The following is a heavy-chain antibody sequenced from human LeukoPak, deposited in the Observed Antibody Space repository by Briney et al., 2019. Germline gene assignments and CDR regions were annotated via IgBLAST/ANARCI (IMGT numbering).Heavy chain of an antibody. V-gene: IGHV4-59*01. CDR3: ARDGAGMTGTGLDY. CDR2: IHYTGNT. J-gene: IGHJ4*02. CDR1: GVSISSYY. Sequence: PSETLSLTCTVSGVSISSYYWSWIRQPPGKGLEWLGYIHYTGNTIYNPSLKSRVTISMDTAKNQFSLKVSSVTAADTAVYYCARDGAGMTGTGLDYWGQGILATVSS. D-gene: IGHD3-9*01.